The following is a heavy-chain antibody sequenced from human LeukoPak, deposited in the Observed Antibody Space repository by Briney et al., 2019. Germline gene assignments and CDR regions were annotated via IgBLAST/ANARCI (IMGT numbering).Heavy chain of an antibody. Sequence: PGGSLGLSCAASGFTFGNYAMSWVRQAPGKGLEWVSVISVSGGSTYHGDSVKGRFTISRDNSKNTLYLQMNSLRAEDTAVYYCAKAGVGGTTFDYWGQGTLVTVSS. CDR2: ISVSGGST. V-gene: IGHV3-23*01. D-gene: IGHD1-26*01. CDR1: GFTFGNYA. CDR3: AKAGVGGTTFDY. J-gene: IGHJ4*02.